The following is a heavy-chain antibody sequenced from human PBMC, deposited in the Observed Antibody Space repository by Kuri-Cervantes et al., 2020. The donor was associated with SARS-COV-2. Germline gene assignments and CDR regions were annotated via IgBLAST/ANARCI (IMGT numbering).Heavy chain of an antibody. CDR2: IYHSGST. CDR3: ARAFTASFDF. J-gene: IGHJ4*02. CDR1: GYSISSGYY. Sequence: SETLSLTCTVSGYSISSGYYWGWIRQPPGKGLEWIGSIYHSGSTYYNPSLKSRVTISLDTSTNQFSLKLSSVTAADTAVYYCARAFTASFDFWGQGTLVTVSS. D-gene: IGHD3-16*01. V-gene: IGHV4-38-2*02.